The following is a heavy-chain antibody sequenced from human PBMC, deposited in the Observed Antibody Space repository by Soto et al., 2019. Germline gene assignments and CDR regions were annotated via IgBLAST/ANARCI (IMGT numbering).Heavy chain of an antibody. D-gene: IGHD2-15*01. CDR2: INSDGSST. J-gene: IGHJ4*02. Sequence: EVQLVESGGGLVKPGGSLRLSCAASGFTFSSYWMHWVRQAPGKGLVWVSRINSDGSSTSYADSVKGRFTISRDNAKNTLYVQMNSLRAEDTAVYYCVRTSLVVAAATREDYWGQGTLVTVSS. CDR3: VRTSLVVAAATREDY. V-gene: IGHV3-74*01. CDR1: GFTFSSYW.